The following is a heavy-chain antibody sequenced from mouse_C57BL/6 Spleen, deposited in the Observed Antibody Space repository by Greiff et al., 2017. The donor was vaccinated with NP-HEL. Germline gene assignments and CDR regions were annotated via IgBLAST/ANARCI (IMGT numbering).Heavy chain of an antibody. Sequence: QVQLQQPGAELVKPGASVKLSCKASGYTFTSYWMHWVKQRPGQGLEWIGMIHPNSGSTNYNEKFKSKATLTVDKSSSTAYMQLSSLTSEDSAVYYCARYYDYDEGAWFAYWGQGTLVTVSA. J-gene: IGHJ3*01. CDR2: IHPNSGST. CDR3: ARYYDYDEGAWFAY. V-gene: IGHV1-64*01. CDR1: GYTFTSYW. D-gene: IGHD2-4*01.